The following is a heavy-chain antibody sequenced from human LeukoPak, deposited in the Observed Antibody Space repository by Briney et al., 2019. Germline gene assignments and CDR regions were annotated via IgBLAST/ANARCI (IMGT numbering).Heavy chain of an antibody. V-gene: IGHV3-53*01. D-gene: IGHD6-19*01. CDR2: IYSGGDT. J-gene: IGHJ4*02. Sequence: GGSLRLSCAVSGFIVSGNFMSWVRQAPGKGLEWVSVIYSGGDTYYADSVKGRFTISRDNSKNTLYLQMNSLRAEDTAVYYCARGKYSSGWYDDYWGQGTLVTVSS. CDR1: GFIVSGNF. CDR3: ARGKYSSGWYDDY.